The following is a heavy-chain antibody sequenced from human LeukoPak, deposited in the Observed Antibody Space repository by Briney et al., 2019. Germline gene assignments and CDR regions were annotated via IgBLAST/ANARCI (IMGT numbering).Heavy chain of an antibody. D-gene: IGHD5-24*01. CDR3: AHGGRWLQLDY. J-gene: IGHJ4*02. V-gene: IGHV3-30*03. CDR2: ISYDGSNK. CDR1: GFTFSSYA. Sequence: PGGSLRLSCAASGFTFSSYAMSWVRQAPGKGLEWVAVISYDGSNKYYADSVKGRFTISRDNSKNTLYLQMNSLRAEDTAVYYCAHGGRWLQLDYWGQGTLVTVSS.